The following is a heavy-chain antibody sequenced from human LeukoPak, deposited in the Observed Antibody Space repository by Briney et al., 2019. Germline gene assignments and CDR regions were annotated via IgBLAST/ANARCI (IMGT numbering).Heavy chain of an antibody. CDR1: GGSISSSSYY. Sequence: SENLSLTCTVSGGSISSSSYYWGWIRQPPGKGLEWIGSIYYSGSTYYNPSLKSRVTISVDTSKNQFSLKLSSVTAADTAVYYCARHEAVAVDYWGQGTLVTVSS. CDR3: ARHEAVAVDY. V-gene: IGHV4-39*01. J-gene: IGHJ4*02. CDR2: IYYSGST. D-gene: IGHD6-19*01.